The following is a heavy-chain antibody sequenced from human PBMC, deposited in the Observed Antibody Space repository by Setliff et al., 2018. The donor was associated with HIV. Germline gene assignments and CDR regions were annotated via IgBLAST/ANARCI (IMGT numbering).Heavy chain of an antibody. CDR3: ASRIYYYDSSRVLREEGFDP. Sequence: PSETLSLTCTVSGDSITNSMHYWSWIRQPPGKGLEFIGRIHYNDGKTYYNAALRSLVTISADTSKNQFSLKLNSLTAADTAVHYCASRIYYYDSSRVLREEGFDPWGQGTLVTVSS. CDR2: IHYNDGKT. CDR1: GDSITNSMHY. D-gene: IGHD3-22*01. V-gene: IGHV4-39*01. J-gene: IGHJ5*02.